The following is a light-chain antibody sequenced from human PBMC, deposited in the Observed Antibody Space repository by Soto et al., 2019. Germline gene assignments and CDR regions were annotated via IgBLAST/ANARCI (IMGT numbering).Light chain of an antibody. CDR1: QSVDSNY. V-gene: IGKV3-20*01. CDR3: QQYYSTPRT. J-gene: IGKJ1*01. Sequence: EIVLTQSPGTLSLSLGERATLSCRASQSVDSNYLAWYQQKPGQAPRLLIYWASTRDSGVPDRFSGSGSGTDFTLTISSLQAEDVAVYYCQQYYSTPRTFGQGTKVELK. CDR2: WAS.